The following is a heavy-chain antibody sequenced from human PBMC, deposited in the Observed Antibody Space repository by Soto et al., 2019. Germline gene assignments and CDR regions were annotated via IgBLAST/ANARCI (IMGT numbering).Heavy chain of an antibody. J-gene: IGHJ6*03. CDR2: IYHSGST. D-gene: IGHD3-10*02. V-gene: IGHV4-4*02. CDR3: ARERLRSGNMDV. Sequence: SETLSLTCAVSSGSIGSSNWWSWVLQPPGKGLEWIGEIYHSGSTNYNPSLKSRVTISVDKSKNQFSLKLSSVTAADTAVYYCARERLRSGNMDVCCKGTTVTVSS. CDR1: SGSIGSSNW.